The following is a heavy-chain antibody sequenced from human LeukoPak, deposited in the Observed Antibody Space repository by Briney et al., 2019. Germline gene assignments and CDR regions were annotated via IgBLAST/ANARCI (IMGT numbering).Heavy chain of an antibody. CDR2: IWYDGSNK. Sequence: GRSLRLSCAASGFTFSSYGMHWVRQAPGRGLEWVAVIWYDGSNKYYADSVKGQFTISRDDSKNTLYLQMNSLRAEDTAVYYCAVSGSSSDFDYWGQGTLVTVSS. J-gene: IGHJ4*02. CDR1: GFTFSSYG. CDR3: AVSGSSSDFDY. D-gene: IGHD1-26*01. V-gene: IGHV3-33*01.